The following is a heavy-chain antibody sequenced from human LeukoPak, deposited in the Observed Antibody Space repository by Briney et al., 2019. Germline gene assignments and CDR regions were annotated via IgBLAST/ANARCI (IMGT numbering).Heavy chain of an antibody. CDR1: GFTFSSYG. Sequence: GGSQRLSCAASGFTFSSYGMHWVRQAPGKGLEWVAFIRYDGSNKYYADSVKGRFTISRDNSKNTLYLQMNSLRAEDTAVYYCAKSMITMLRGVIPSDYWGQGTLVTVSS. J-gene: IGHJ4*02. CDR3: AKSMITMLRGVIPSDY. CDR2: IRYDGSNK. D-gene: IGHD3-10*01. V-gene: IGHV3-30*02.